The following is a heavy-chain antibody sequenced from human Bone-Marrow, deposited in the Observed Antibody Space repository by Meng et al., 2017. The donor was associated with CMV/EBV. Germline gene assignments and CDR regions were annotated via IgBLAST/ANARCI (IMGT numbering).Heavy chain of an antibody. Sequence: GESLKISCAASGFTFSSYGMHWVRQAPGKGLEWVAFIRYDGSNKYYADSVKGRFTISRDNSKNTLYLQMNSLRAEDTAVYYCAKDLPTQWLVGGDAFDIWGQGIMVTVSS. J-gene: IGHJ3*02. CDR2: IRYDGSNK. CDR3: AKDLPTQWLVGGDAFDI. CDR1: GFTFSSYG. V-gene: IGHV3-30*02. D-gene: IGHD6-19*01.